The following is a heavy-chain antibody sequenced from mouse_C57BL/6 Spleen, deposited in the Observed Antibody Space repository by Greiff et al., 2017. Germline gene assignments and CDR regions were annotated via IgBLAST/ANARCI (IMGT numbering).Heavy chain of an antibody. Sequence: QVQLLQSGAELVKPGASVKLSCTASGYTFTTYPIEWMKQNHGKSLEWIGNFHPYNDDTKYNEKFKGKDTLTVEKSSSTVYLELSRLTSDDSAVYYCARSYDYGGPMDYWGQGTSVTVSS. CDR1: GYTFTTYP. J-gene: IGHJ4*01. D-gene: IGHD2-4*01. V-gene: IGHV1-47*01. CDR3: ARSYDYGGPMDY. CDR2: FHPYNDDT.